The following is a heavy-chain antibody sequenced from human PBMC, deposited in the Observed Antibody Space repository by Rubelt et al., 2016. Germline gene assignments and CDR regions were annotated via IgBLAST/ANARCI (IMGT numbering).Heavy chain of an antibody. CDR2: IRTYNGNT. CDR1: GYTFTSYG. CDR3: ARGYCSSANCLFNWFDP. Sequence: QVQLVQSGAEVKKPGASVKVSCKASGYTFTSYGISWVRQAPGQGLEWRGWIRTYNGNTNYAQKLQGRITMTTDTSNSTAYMELRSLRSDDTAMYFCARGYCSSANCLFNWFDPWGQGTLVTVSS. J-gene: IGHJ5*02. D-gene: IGHD2-2*01. V-gene: IGHV1-18*01.